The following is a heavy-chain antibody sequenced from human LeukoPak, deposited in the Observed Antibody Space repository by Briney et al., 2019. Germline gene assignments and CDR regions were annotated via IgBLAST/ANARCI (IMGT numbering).Heavy chain of an antibody. CDR1: GGSISSYY. CDR3: ARDSPRITMIVGDAFDI. Sequence: SETLSLTCTVSGGSISSYYWSWIRQPPGKGLEWIGYIYYSGSTNYNPSLKSRVTISVDTSKNQFSLKLSSVTAADTAVYYCARDSPRITMIVGDAFDIWSQGTMVTVSS. D-gene: IGHD3-22*01. V-gene: IGHV4-59*01. CDR2: IYYSGST. J-gene: IGHJ3*02.